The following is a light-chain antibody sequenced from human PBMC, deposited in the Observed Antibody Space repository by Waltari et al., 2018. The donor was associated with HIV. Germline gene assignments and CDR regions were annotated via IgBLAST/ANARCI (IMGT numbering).Light chain of an antibody. CDR2: EVT. V-gene: IGLV2-8*01. CDR3: SSYAGSKNLVV. Sequence: QSALTQPPSASGSPGQSVTISCTGTRSDVGGYNYVSWYQQHPGKAPKLMIYEVTKLPPGVPDRFSGSSSGNTASLTVSGLQAEDEADYFCSSYAGSKNLVVFGGGTKLTV. CDR1: RSDVGGYNY. J-gene: IGLJ2*01.